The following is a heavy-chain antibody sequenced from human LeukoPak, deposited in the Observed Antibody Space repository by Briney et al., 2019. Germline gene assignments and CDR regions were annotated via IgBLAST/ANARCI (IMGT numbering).Heavy chain of an antibody. D-gene: IGHD3/OR15-3a*01. CDR2: IYHSGGT. V-gene: IGHV4-38-2*02. CDR1: GYSISSGYY. Sequence: SETLSLTCTVSGYSISSGYYWGWIRQPPGKGLEWIGSIYHSGGTYYNPSLKSRVTISVDTSKNQFSLKLSSVTAADTAVYYCARQTGSGLFILPGGQGTLVTVSS. J-gene: IGHJ4*02. CDR3: ARQTGSGLFILP.